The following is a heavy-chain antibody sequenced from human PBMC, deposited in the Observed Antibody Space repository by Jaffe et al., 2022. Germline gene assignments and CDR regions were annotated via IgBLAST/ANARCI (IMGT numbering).Heavy chain of an antibody. CDR3: ARDSFIVATISAGYFDY. CDR2: ISSSGSTI. CDR1: GFTFSSYE. Sequence: EVQLVESGGGLVQPGGSLRLSCAASGFTFSSYEMNWVRQAPGKGLEWVSYISSSGSTIYYADSVKGRFTISRDNAKNSLYLQMNSLRAEDTAVYYCARDSFIVATISAGYFDYWGQGTLVTVSS. D-gene: IGHD5-12*01. J-gene: IGHJ4*02. V-gene: IGHV3-48*03.